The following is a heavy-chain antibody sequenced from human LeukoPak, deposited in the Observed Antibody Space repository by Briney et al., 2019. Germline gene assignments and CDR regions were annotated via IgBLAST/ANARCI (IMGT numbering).Heavy chain of an antibody. CDR2: IYHSGST. J-gene: IGHJ4*02. CDR3: ARGYDSSGYLARFWEQADTYFDY. D-gene: IGHD3-22*01. Sequence: KASETLSLTCAVSGGSISSGGYSWSWIRQPPGKGLEWIGYIYHSGSTYYNPSLKSRVTISVDRSKNQFSLKLSSVTAADTAVYYCARGYDSSGYLARFWEQADTYFDYWGQGTLVTVSS. CDR1: GGSISSGGYS. V-gene: IGHV4-30-2*01.